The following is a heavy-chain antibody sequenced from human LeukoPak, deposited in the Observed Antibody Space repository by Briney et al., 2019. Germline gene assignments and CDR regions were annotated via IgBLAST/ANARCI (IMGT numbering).Heavy chain of an antibody. CDR3: ARLAVYYDSSGYPPMDV. CDR2: INHSGST. CDR1: GGSISSYY. V-gene: IGHV4-34*01. J-gene: IGHJ6*04. Sequence: PSETLSLTCTVSGGSISSYYWSWIRQPPGKGLEWIGEINHSGSTNYNPSLKSRVTISVDTSKNQFSLKLSSVTAADTAVYYCARLAVYYDSSGYPPMDVWGKGTTVTVSS. D-gene: IGHD3-22*01.